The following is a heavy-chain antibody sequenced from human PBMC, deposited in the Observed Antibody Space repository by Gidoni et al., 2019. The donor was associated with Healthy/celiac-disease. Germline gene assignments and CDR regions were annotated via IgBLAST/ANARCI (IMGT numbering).Heavy chain of an antibody. CDR3: ASRLRSEGYSYGFGWYFDL. CDR2: IDPSDSYT. Sequence: WISWVRQMPGKGLEWMGRIDPSDSYTNYSPSFQGHVTISADKSISTAYLQWSSLKASDTAMYYCASRLRSEGYSYGFGWYFDLWGRGTLVTVSS. D-gene: IGHD5-18*01. V-gene: IGHV5-10-1*01. CDR1: W. J-gene: IGHJ2*01.